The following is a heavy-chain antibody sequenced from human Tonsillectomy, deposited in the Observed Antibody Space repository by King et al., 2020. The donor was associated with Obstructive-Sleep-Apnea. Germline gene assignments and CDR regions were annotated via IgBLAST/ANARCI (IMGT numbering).Heavy chain of an antibody. Sequence: VQLVESGAEVKKPGESLKISCKGSGYSFTSYWIGLVRQMPGKGLGWMGIIYPGDSDTRYSPSFQGQVTISAAKSIRTAYLQWSSLKASDTAMYYCARQGYSYGFRYFDYWGQGTLVTVSS. D-gene: IGHD5-18*01. CDR2: IYPGDSDT. J-gene: IGHJ4*02. V-gene: IGHV5-51*01. CDR1: GYSFTSYW. CDR3: ARQGYSYGFRYFDY.